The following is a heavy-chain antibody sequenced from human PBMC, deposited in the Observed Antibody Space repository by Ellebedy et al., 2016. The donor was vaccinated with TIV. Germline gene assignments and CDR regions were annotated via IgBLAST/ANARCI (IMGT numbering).Heavy chain of an antibody. CDR2: ISYDGSNK. Sequence: GESLKISXAVSGFSFRTYAMHWVRQAPGKGLEWVAVISYDGSNKYYADSVKGRFTISRDNSKNTMYLQMNSLRVEDTAVYYCAKGPTTRYYYMGVWGKGTTVTVSS. CDR1: GFSFRTYA. J-gene: IGHJ6*03. V-gene: IGHV3-30-3*01. CDR3: AKGPTTRYYYMGV. D-gene: IGHD1-26*01.